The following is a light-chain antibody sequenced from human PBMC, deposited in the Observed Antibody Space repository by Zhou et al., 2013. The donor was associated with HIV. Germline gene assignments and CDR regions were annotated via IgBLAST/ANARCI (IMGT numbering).Light chain of an antibody. Sequence: DIQMTQSPSSLSASVGDRVTITCQASQDISNYLNWYQQKPGKAPKLLIYDASNLETGVPLRFSGSGSGTDFTLTISSLQPEDVATYYCQKYNSAPLITFGQGTRLEIK. CDR2: DAS. CDR1: QDISNY. J-gene: IGKJ5*01. CDR3: QKYNSAPLIT. V-gene: IGKV1-33*01.